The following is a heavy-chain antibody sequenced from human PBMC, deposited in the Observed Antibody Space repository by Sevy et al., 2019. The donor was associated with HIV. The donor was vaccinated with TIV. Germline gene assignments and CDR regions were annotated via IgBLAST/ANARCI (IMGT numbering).Heavy chain of an antibody. V-gene: IGHV3-30*19. CDR1: GFTISSSA. CDR2: IAYDGSNK. J-gene: IGHJ4*02. CDR3: ARDPTQRGAYYDFWIGYFDY. Sequence: GGSLRLSCVVSGFTISSSAMHWVRQAPGKELEWVAVIAYDGSNKYYADSVKGRFTISRDDSKNTLYLRMNSLRTEDTAVSYCARDPTQRGAYYDFWIGYFDYWGQGTLVTVSS. D-gene: IGHD3-3*01.